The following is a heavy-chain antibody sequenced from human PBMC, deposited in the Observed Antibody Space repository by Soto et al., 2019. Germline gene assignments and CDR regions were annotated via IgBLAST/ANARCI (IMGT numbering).Heavy chain of an antibody. CDR2: ISSSSTYI. CDR1: GFTLSSYS. CDR3: AKDAIANDGIWLMDS. Sequence: GGSLRLSCAASGFTLSSYSMNWVRQAPWKGLEWVSSISSSSTYIYYADSVKGRFTISGDTYANTVYLQMDSLRAEDTAVYYCAKDAIANDGIWLMDSWGQGTVVTVSS. J-gene: IGHJ5*02. D-gene: IGHD3-16*01. V-gene: IGHV3-21*04.